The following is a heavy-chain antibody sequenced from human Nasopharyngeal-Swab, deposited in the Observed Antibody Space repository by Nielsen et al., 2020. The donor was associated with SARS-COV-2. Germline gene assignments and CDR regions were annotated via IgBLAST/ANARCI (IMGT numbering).Heavy chain of an antibody. CDR2: VHYSGST. J-gene: IGHJ4*02. V-gene: IGHV4-59*01. CDR3: ARGTMIYFDY. D-gene: IGHD3-22*01. Sequence: WIRQPSGKGLEWIAYVHYSGSTDYNPSLKSRVTVSADTVMNQFSLKLDSVTAADTAVYYCARGTMIYFDYWGQGTLVTVSS.